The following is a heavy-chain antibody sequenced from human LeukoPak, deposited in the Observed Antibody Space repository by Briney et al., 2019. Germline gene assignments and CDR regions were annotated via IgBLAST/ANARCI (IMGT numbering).Heavy chain of an antibody. D-gene: IGHD1-26*01. CDR3: ARRGSYWFPVDAFDI. V-gene: IGHV5-51*01. CDR2: IYPGDSDT. Sequence: GESLKISCKASGYDFSANWIGWVRQMPGKGLEWMGIIYPGDSDTRYSPSFQGQVTISADKSISTAYLQWSSLKASDTAMYYCARRGSYWFPVDAFDIWGQGTMVTVSS. J-gene: IGHJ3*02. CDR1: GYDFSANW.